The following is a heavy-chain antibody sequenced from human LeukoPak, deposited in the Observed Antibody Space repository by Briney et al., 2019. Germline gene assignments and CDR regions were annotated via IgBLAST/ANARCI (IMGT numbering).Heavy chain of an antibody. CDR3: ARNDFWSGYPYFDY. CDR1: GGSISSSSYY. D-gene: IGHD3-3*01. Sequence: SETLSLTCTVSGGSISSSSYYWGWIRQPPGKGLEWIGSIYYSGSTYYNPSLKSRVTISVDTSKSQFSLKLSSVTAADTAVYYCARNDFWSGYPYFDYWGQGTLVTVSS. J-gene: IGHJ4*02. V-gene: IGHV4-39*07. CDR2: IYYSGST.